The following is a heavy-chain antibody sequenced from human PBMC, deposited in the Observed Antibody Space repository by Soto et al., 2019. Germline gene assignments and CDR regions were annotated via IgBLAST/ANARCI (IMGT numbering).Heavy chain of an antibody. V-gene: IGHV3-30*18. J-gene: IGHJ4*01. CDR2: ISYDENNK. Sequence: QVQLVESGGGVVQPGRSLRLSCAASGFTFSSYGMHWVRQAPGKGLEWVAVISYDENNKKYADSVKGRFTISRDNSNNMLYLQMNSLRTEDTAVYFCAKDRVAVGPAWEVDDWGHGTLVTVSS. D-gene: IGHD2-2*01. CDR1: GFTFSSYG. CDR3: AKDRVAVGPAWEVDD.